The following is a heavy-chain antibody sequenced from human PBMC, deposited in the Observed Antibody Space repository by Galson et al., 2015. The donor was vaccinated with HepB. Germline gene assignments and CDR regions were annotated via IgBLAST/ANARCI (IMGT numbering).Heavy chain of an antibody. CDR1: GFTFSDYY. J-gene: IGHJ5*02. Sequence: SLRLSCAASGFTFSDYYMSWIRQAPGKGLEWVSYISSSGSTIYYADSVKGRFTISRDNAKNSLNLQMNSLRAEDTAVYYCARDGCSSTSCPSRVNWFDPWGQGTLVTVSS. CDR3: ARDGCSSTSCPSRVNWFDP. D-gene: IGHD2-2*01. CDR2: ISSSGSTI. V-gene: IGHV3-11*01.